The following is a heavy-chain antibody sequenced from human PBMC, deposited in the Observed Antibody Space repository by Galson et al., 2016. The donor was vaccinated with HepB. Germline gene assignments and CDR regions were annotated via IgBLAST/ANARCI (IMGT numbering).Heavy chain of an antibody. V-gene: IGHV3-74*01. CDR1: GFTFSTSW. J-gene: IGHJ6*03. D-gene: IGHD2-15*01. CDR2: ISTDGTT. CDR3: ARYCSGGRCYPLHPDQYYYYMDV. Sequence: SLRLSCAASGFTFSTSWMYWVRQAPGRGLVWVSHISTDGTTNYADSVKGRFTISRDNAKNSLYLQMNSLRAEDTAVYYCARYCSGGRCYPLHPDQYYYYMDVWGKGTTVTVSS.